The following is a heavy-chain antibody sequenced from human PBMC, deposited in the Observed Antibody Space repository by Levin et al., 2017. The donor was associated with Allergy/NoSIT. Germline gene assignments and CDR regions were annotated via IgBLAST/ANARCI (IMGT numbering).Heavy chain of an antibody. CDR3: ARVGGDYGDYVGRVDY. D-gene: IGHD4-17*01. Sequence: ETLSLTCAASGFTFSSYSMDWVRQAPGKGLEWVSYISSSSSTVYYADSVKGRFTISRDNAKNSLYLQMNSLRDEDTAVYYCARVGGDYGDYVGRVDYWGQGTLVTVSS. J-gene: IGHJ4*02. V-gene: IGHV3-48*02. CDR1: GFTFSSYS. CDR2: ISSSSSTV.